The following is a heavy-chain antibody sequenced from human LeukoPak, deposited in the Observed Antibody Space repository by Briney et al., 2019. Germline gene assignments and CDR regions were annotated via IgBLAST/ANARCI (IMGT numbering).Heavy chain of an antibody. J-gene: IGHJ4*02. Sequence: SETLSLTCTVSGGSISSSSYYWGWIRQPPGKGLEWIGSIYYSGSTYYNPSLKSRVTISVDTSKNQFSLKLSSVTAADTAVYYCARLHSWLIDYWGQGTLVTVSS. CDR1: GGSISSSSYY. CDR2: IYYSGST. V-gene: IGHV4-39*01. D-gene: IGHD3-9*01. CDR3: ARLHSWLIDY.